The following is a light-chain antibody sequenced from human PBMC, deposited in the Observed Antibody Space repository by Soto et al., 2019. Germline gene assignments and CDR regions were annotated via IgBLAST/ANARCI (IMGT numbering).Light chain of an antibody. V-gene: IGKV3-20*01. J-gene: IGKJ4*01. CDR3: QQYVSSPLT. Sequence: EIVFTQSPGTLSLSPGERATLSWRASQSVSSSSLAWYQQKPGQAPRLLIYDTSSRATGIPDRFSGSGSGTDFTLTISRLEPEDFAVYYCQQYVSSPLTFGGGTKVDIK. CDR1: QSVSSSS. CDR2: DTS.